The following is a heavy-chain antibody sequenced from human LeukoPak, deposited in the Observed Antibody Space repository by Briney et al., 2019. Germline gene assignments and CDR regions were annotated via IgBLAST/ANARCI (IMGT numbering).Heavy chain of an antibody. D-gene: IGHD1-26*01. V-gene: IGHV3-30*02. Sequence: GGSLRLSCAASGLTFSSYGMHWVRQAPGKGLEWVAFIRYDGSNKYYADSVKGRFTISRDNSKNTLYLQMNSLRAEDTAVYYCAKAAVGGTYYYYYMDVWGKGTTVTVSS. CDR2: IRYDGSNK. J-gene: IGHJ6*03. CDR1: GLTFSSYG. CDR3: AKAAVGGTYYYYYMDV.